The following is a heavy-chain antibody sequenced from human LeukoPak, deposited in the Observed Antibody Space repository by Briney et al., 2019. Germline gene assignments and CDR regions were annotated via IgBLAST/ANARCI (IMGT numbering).Heavy chain of an antibody. CDR3: ARGDKFAWFDP. V-gene: IGHV4-59*01. D-gene: IGHD1-26*01. J-gene: IGHJ5*02. CDR1: GGSIRSYY. CDR2: VYYSGNT. Sequence: PSETLSPTCTVSGGSIRSYYWSWIRQPPGKGLEWIGYVYYSGNTNYNPSLKSRVTISVDTSKSQFSLKVSPVTAADTAVYYCARGDKFAWFDPWGQGTLVTVSS.